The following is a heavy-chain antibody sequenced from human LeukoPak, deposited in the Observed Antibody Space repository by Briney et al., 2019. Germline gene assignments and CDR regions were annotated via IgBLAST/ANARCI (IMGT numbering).Heavy chain of an antibody. D-gene: IGHD2/OR15-2a*01. V-gene: IGHV4-31*03. J-gene: IGHJ5*02. CDR1: GGSITGKYY. CDR3: ARGHNIIGP. CDR2: IHYSGST. Sequence: SETLSLTCTVSGGSITGKYYWSWIRPHPGKGLEWIGYIHYSGSTNYNPSLKSRVTMSVDTSNNQFFLNLSSVTAADTAVYYCARGHNIIGPWGQGTLVTVSS.